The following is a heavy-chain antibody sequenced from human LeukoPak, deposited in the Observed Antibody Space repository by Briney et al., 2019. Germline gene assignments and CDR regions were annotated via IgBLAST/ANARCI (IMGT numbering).Heavy chain of an antibody. J-gene: IGHJ4*02. V-gene: IGHV3-7*01. CDR1: GFTFSTYW. CDR2: IKEDGGEK. Sequence: GGSLRLSCVASGFTFSTYWMSWVRQAPGKGLEWVSNIKEDGGEKYYVDSVKGRFTISRDNAKNSLYLQMNSLRAEDTAVYYCARGASGPFEYWGQGTLVTVSS. CDR3: ARGASGPFEY.